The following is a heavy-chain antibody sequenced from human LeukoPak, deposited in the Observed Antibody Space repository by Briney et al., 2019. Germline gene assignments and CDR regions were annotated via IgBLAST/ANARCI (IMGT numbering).Heavy chain of an antibody. CDR2: IYSGGST. CDR1: GFTVGTNY. Sequence: GGSLRLSCAASGFTVGTNYMSWVRQAPGKGLEWVSVIYSGGSTYYADSVKGRFTISRDNSKNTLYLQMNSLRAEDTAVYYCASSQIVGVIFDYWGQGTLVTVSS. D-gene: IGHD1-26*01. V-gene: IGHV3-53*01. CDR3: ASSQIVGVIFDY. J-gene: IGHJ4*02.